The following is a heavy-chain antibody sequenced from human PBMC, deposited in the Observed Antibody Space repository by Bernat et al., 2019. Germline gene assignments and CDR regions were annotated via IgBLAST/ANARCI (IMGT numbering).Heavy chain of an antibody. D-gene: IGHD1-7*01. CDR2: IKNNAEGGTA. V-gene: IGHV3-15*01. J-gene: IGHJ5*02. CDR3: TTGGGTSWSKGDH. Sequence: EVQLVESGGGLVKPGGSLRLSCSASGFTFSNVWMTWVRQAPGKGLQWVGRIKNNAEGGTADYAAPVKGRFSISRDDSKNTLYLQMDSLKSEDTALYYCTTGGGTSWSKGDHWGQGTLVTVSS. CDR1: GFTFSNVW.